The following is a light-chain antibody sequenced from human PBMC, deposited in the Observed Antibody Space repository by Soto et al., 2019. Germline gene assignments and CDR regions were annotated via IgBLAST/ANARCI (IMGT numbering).Light chain of an antibody. CDR3: QQYNTYSR. CDR2: DAS. Sequence: DIRMTQSPSTLSASVGDRVTITCRASQSISNWLAWYQQKPGKAPKLLIYDASSLESGVPSRFSGSGSGTEFTLTISSLQPDDFATYYCQQYNTYSRFGQGTKVEIK. CDR1: QSISNW. J-gene: IGKJ1*01. V-gene: IGKV1-5*01.